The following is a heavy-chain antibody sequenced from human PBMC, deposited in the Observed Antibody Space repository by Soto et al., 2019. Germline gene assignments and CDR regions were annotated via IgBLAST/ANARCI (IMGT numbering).Heavy chain of an antibody. D-gene: IGHD3-3*01. Sequence: EVQLVESGGGLVQPGGSLRLSRATSGFTFSNYWMHWVRQAPGKGPVWVSRINEDESNTNYADSVKGRFIISRDNAKNTLYLQMNSLRAEDTAVYYCARGLFLDYWGQGTRVTVSS. J-gene: IGHJ4*02. CDR3: ARGLFLDY. V-gene: IGHV3-74*01. CDR2: INEDESNT. CDR1: GFTFSNYW.